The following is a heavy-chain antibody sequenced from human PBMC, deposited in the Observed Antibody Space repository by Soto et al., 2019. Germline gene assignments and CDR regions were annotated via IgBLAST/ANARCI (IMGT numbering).Heavy chain of an antibody. CDR2: IIPIFGTA. J-gene: IGHJ4*02. V-gene: IGHV1-69*13. CDR1: GGTFSSYA. CDR3: ARGDLRLQLVDY. Sequence: GASVKVSCKASGGTFSSYAISWVRQAPGQGLEWMGGIIPIFGTANYAQKFQGRVTITADESTSTAYMELSSLRSEDTAVYYCARGDLRLQLVDYWGQGTLVTVSS. D-gene: IGHD2-2*01.